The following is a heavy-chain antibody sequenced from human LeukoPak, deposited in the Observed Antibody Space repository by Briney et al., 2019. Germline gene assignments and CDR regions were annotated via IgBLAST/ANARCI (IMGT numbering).Heavy chain of an antibody. CDR1: GYTFRTYT. V-gene: IGHV3-23*01. D-gene: IGHD3-9*01. Sequence: GGSLRLSCAASGYTFRTYTMRWVRQAPGKGLEWVSAISGSGGNTYYLDSVKGRFTISRDNSKNTLHLQMNSLRADDTAVYYCAKGPRYSEDWGQGTLVTVSS. CDR3: AKGPRYSED. CDR2: ISGSGGNT. J-gene: IGHJ4*02.